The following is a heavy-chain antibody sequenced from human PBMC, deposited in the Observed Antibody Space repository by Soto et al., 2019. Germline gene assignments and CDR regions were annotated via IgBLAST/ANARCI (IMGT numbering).Heavy chain of an antibody. CDR1: GGSISSGDYY. J-gene: IGHJ3*02. Sequence: QVQLQESGPGLVKPSQTLSLTCTVSGGSISSGDYYWSWIRQPPGKGLEWIGYIYYSGSTYYNPSLKSRVNISVDTSKNQFSLKLSSVTAADTAVYYCASTYYYDSSGYYYGVGAFDIWGQGTMVTVSS. D-gene: IGHD3-22*01. CDR2: IYYSGST. V-gene: IGHV4-30-4*01. CDR3: ASTYYYDSSGYYYGVGAFDI.